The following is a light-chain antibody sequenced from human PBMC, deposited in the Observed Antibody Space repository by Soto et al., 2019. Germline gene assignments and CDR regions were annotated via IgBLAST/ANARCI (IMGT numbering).Light chain of an antibody. CDR2: GAS. Sequence: EKVMTQSPATLSVSPGERVTLSCRASQSVVTNLAWYQQKPGQAPRLLISGASTRATGIPDRFIGSGSGTEFTLTITSLQSEDFAVYYCQHYKDLPLTFGQGTKVEIK. J-gene: IGKJ1*01. CDR3: QHYKDLPLT. V-gene: IGKV3-15*01. CDR1: QSVVTN.